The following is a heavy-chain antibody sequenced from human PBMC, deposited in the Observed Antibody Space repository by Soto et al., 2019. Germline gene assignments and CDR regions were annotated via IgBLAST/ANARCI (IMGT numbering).Heavy chain of an antibody. J-gene: IGHJ6*02. CDR2: ISSSSSTI. V-gene: IGHV3-48*02. CDR3: ARADGVRGVIDYYYYYGMDV. CDR1: GFTFSSYS. D-gene: IGHD3-10*01. Sequence: EVQLVESGGGLVQPGGSLRLSCAASGFTFSSYSMNWVRQAPGKGLEWVSYISSSSSTINYADSVKGRFTISRDNAKNSLYLQMNSLRDEDTAVYYCARADGVRGVIDYYYYYGMDVWGQGTTVTVSS.